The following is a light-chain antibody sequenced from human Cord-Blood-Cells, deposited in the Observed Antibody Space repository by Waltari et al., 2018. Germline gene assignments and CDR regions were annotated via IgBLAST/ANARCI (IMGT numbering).Light chain of an antibody. Sequence: DIVMTQSPDSLAVSLGERATINCKSSQSVLYSSNNKNYLAWYQQKPGQPPKLLIYWASTRESGVPDQFSGSGSGTDFTLTISSLQAEDVAVYYCQQYYSLLTFGPGTKVDIK. CDR2: WAS. CDR1: QSVLYSSNNKNY. CDR3: QQYYSLLT. J-gene: IGKJ3*01. V-gene: IGKV4-1*01.